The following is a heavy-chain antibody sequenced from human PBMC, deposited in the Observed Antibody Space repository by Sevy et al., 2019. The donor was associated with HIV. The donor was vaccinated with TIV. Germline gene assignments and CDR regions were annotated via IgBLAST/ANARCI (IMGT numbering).Heavy chain of an antibody. V-gene: IGHV1-18*04. CDR3: ARDGVAMATITSSWWFDP. CDR2: ISAYNGNT. CDR1: GYTFTSYG. J-gene: IGHJ5*02. D-gene: IGHD5-12*01. Sequence: ASVKVSCKASGYTFTSYGISWVRQAPGQGLEWMGWISAYNGNTNYAQKLQGRVTMTTDTSTCTAYMELRSLRSDDTAVYYCARDGVAMATITSSWWFDPWGQGTLVTVSS.